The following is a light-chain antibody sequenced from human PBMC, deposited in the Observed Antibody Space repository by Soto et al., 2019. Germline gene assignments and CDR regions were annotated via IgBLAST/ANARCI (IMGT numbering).Light chain of an antibody. CDR3: QQYGSSPWT. CDR2: GAS. V-gene: IGKV3-20*01. CDR1: QSISSSS. J-gene: IGKJ1*01. Sequence: EIVLTQSPGTLSLSPGERATLSCRASQSISSSSLAWYKQKPGQAPRLLIYGASSRATGIPDRFSGSGSRTDFTLTISRLEPEDFAVYYCQQYGSSPWTFGQGTKVEIK.